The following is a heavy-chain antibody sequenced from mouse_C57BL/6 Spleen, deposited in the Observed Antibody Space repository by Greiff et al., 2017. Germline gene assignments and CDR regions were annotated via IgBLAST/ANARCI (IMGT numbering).Heavy chain of an antibody. CDR2: ISSGGSYT. D-gene: IGHD4-1*01. Sequence: DVHLVESGGDLVKPGGSLQLSCAASGFTFSSYGMSWVRQTPDKRLEWVATISSGGSYTYYPDSVKGRFTISRDNAKNTLYLQMSSLKSEDTAMYYCARQAGTWAMDYWGQGTSVTVSS. V-gene: IGHV5-6*01. CDR3: ARQAGTWAMDY. J-gene: IGHJ4*01. CDR1: GFTFSSYG.